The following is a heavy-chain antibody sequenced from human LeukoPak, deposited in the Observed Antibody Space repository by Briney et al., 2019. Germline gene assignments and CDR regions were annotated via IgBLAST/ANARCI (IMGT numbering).Heavy chain of an antibody. CDR3: ARDVQGFWYFDL. J-gene: IGHJ2*01. CDR2: MNPNSGNT. V-gene: IGHV1-8*01. D-gene: IGHD3-10*02. Sequence: GASVKVSCKASGGTFTSYDINWVRQATGQGLEWMGWMNPNSGNTGYAQKFQGRVTMIRDTSTSTVYMELSSLRSEDTAVYYCARDVQGFWYFDLWGRGTLVTVSS. CDR1: GGTFTSYD.